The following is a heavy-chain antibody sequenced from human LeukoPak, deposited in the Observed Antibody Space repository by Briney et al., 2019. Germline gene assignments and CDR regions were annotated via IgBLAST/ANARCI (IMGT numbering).Heavy chain of an antibody. CDR2: ISGRDGST. V-gene: IGHV3-23*01. J-gene: IGHJ4*02. Sequence: GGSLRLSCASSGFTFSSYAMSWVRQAPGKGLEWVSGISGRDGSTYYADSVKGRFTISRDNSKNTLYLQMNGLRAEDTAVYYCAKTWWRDGHSLDYWGQGTLVTVSS. CDR1: GFTFSSYA. D-gene: IGHD5-24*01. CDR3: AKTWWRDGHSLDY.